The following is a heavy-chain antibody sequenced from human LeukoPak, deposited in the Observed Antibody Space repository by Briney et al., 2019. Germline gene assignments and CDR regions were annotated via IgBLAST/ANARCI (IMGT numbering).Heavy chain of an antibody. D-gene: IGHD3-9*01. CDR1: GGSISSHY. J-gene: IGHJ6*02. Sequence: SETLSLTCTVSGGSISSHYWSWIRQPPGKGLEWIGYIYYSGSTKFNPSLKSRVTISVDTSKNQFSLKLSSVTAADTAVYYCASGPKYYDILTGYYYYYYGMDVWGQGTTVTVSS. V-gene: IGHV4-59*11. CDR3: ASGPKYYDILTGYYYYYYGMDV. CDR2: IYYSGST.